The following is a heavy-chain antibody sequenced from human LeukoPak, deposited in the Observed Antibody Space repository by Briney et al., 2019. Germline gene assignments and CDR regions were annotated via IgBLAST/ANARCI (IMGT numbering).Heavy chain of an antibody. CDR3: ATPQSVTMIWERAFDI. D-gene: IGHD3-22*01. Sequence: ASVKVSCKVSGYTLTELSMHWVRQAPGKGLEWMGGFDPEDGETIYAWKFQGRVTMTEDTSTDTAYMELSSLRSEDTAVYYCATPQSVTMIWERAFDIWGQGTMVTVSS. V-gene: IGHV1-24*01. J-gene: IGHJ3*02. CDR1: GYTLTELS. CDR2: FDPEDGET.